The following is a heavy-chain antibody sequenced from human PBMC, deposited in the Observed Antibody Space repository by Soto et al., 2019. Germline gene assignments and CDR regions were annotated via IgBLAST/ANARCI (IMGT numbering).Heavy chain of an antibody. V-gene: IGHV4-39*01. Sequence: PSETLSLTCTVSGASISTSTYHWGWMRQSPGKGLEWIGAIYYSGTTYYTPSLKSRVTISVATSNNHFSLKLGSATAADTAVYYCARHGAAVLYYYAMDVWGQGTTVTVSS. CDR1: GASISTSTYH. D-gene: IGHD6-13*01. CDR3: ARHGAAVLYYYAMDV. CDR2: IYYSGTT. J-gene: IGHJ6*02.